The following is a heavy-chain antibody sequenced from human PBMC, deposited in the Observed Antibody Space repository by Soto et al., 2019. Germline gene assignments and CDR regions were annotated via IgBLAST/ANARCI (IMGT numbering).Heavy chain of an antibody. V-gene: IGHV1-46*01. Sequence: ASVKVSCKASGYSFFSYYIHWVRQAPGQGLEWMGRFLASGGNTFYAQRFRGRVSMTRDTSSPNTVSLELTSLTSDDTAVYYCARGGATIFGVIDSWGQGTRVTDSS. J-gene: IGHJ4*02. D-gene: IGHD3-3*02. CDR2: FLASGGNT. CDR3: ARGGATIFGVIDS. CDR1: GYSFFSYY.